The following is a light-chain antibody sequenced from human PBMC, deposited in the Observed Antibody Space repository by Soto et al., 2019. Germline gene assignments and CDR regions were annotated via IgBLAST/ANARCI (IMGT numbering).Light chain of an antibody. J-gene: IGLJ1*01. Sequence: QSVLTQPPPPARAPWQAVTISRTGNPKDVGGYNYVSWYQQHPGKAPKLIISEVTKRPSGVPDRFSGSKSGNTASLTVSGLQAEDEADYYCSSYAGSNIHVFGTGTKVTVL. CDR1: PKDVGGYNY. CDR2: EVT. V-gene: IGLV2-8*01. CDR3: SSYAGSNIHV.